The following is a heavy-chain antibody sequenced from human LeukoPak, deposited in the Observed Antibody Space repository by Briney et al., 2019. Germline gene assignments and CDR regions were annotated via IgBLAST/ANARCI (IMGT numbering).Heavy chain of an antibody. D-gene: IGHD3-10*01. CDR1: GFTFSSYE. CDR3: ARASEVLWFGEFDY. CDR2: ISSSSSTI. Sequence: SGGSLRLSCAASGFTFSSYEMNWVRQAPGKGLEWVSYISSSSSTIYYADSVKGRFTISRDNAKNSLYLQMNSLRAEDTAVYYCARASEVLWFGEFDYWGQGTLVTVSS. J-gene: IGHJ4*02. V-gene: IGHV3-48*03.